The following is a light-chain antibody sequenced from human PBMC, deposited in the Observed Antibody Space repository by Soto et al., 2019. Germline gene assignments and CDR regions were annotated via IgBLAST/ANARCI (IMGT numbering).Light chain of an antibody. Sequence: QSVLTQPASVSGSPGQSIAISCTGTSSDVGGYNYVSWYQQHPGKAPKLMIYAVSNRPSGVSNRFSGSKSGNTASLTISGLHAEDEADYYCSSYTSSSTYVFVTGTKVTVL. V-gene: IGLV2-14*01. CDR2: AVS. J-gene: IGLJ1*01. CDR1: SSDVGGYNY. CDR3: SSYTSSSTYV.